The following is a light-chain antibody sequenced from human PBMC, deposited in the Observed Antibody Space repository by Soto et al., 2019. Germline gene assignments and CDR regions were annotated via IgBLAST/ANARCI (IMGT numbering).Light chain of an antibody. V-gene: IGLV2-8*01. CDR1: SSDVGGYDY. Sequence: QSALTQPPSASGSPGQSVTISCTGTSSDVGGYDYVSWYQQHPGKAPKLMIYEVTIRPSGVSDRFSGSKSGNTASLTVYGLQAEDEADYYCSSYTCGNPSYVLGTGTKLTVL. CDR2: EVT. J-gene: IGLJ1*01. CDR3: SSYTCGNPSYV.